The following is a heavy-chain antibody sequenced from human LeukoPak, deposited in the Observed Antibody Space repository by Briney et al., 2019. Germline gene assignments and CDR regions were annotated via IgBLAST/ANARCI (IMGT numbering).Heavy chain of an antibody. Sequence: PSETLSLTCTVSGGSISSYYWSWIRQPPGKGLEWIGYIYYSGSTNYNPSLKSRVTISVDTCKNQFSLKLSSVTAADTGVYYCARAPDYYGSGPMDVWGQGTTVTVSS. D-gene: IGHD3-10*01. V-gene: IGHV4-59*01. CDR3: ARAPDYYGSGPMDV. CDR2: IYYSGST. CDR1: GGSISSYY. J-gene: IGHJ6*02.